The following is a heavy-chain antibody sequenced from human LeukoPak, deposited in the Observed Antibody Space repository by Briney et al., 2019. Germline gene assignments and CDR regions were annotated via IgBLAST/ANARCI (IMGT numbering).Heavy chain of an antibody. CDR2: IYHSGTT. CDR3: ARPPTGYPNWFDP. J-gene: IGHJ5*02. D-gene: IGHD3-9*01. CDR1: GGSIISSSYN. Sequence: PSETLSLTCAVSGGSIISSSYNWGWIRQPPGKGLEWIGTIYHSGTTYYNPFLKSRVTISVDTSKNQFFLKLSSVTAADTAVYYCARPPTGYPNWFDPWGQGSLVTVSS. V-gene: IGHV4-39*01.